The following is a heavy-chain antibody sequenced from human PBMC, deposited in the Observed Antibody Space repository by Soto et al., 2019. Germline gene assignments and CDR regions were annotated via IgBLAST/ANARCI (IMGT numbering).Heavy chain of an antibody. D-gene: IGHD5-12*01. CDR1: GFSLDDYA. J-gene: IGHJ4*02. V-gene: IGHV3-9*01. CDR3: TKSNMHPAYSGNDYPDY. CDR2: ISGNSANI. Sequence: EVQLVESGGGLVQPGRSLRLSCAASGFSLDDYAMHWVRQVPGKGLEWVSGISGNSANIGYADSVKGRFTISRDNTKNFLYPQMKSQRVEATAFYYCTKSNMHPAYSGNDYPDYWGQGAQVSVS.